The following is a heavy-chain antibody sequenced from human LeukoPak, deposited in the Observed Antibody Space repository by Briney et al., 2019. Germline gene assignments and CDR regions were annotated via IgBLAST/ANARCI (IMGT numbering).Heavy chain of an antibody. CDR1: GDSSSNNY. V-gene: IGHV4-59*01. CDR3: AQSSGRYLDN. D-gene: IGHD6-19*01. CDR2: FYYTGST. Sequence: SETLSLTCTVPGDSSSNNYWTWIRQSPGKGLEWIGYFYYTGSTNYNPSLQSRVTMSVDTSKNQFSLELSSVTSADTAVYYCAQSSGRYLDNWGQGSLVTVSS. J-gene: IGHJ4*02.